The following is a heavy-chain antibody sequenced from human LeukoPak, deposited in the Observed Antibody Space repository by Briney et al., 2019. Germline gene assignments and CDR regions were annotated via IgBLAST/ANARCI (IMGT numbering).Heavy chain of an antibody. CDR1: GFTFSSYA. J-gene: IGHJ4*02. D-gene: IGHD3-22*01. CDR2: ISGSGGST. V-gene: IGHV3-23*01. CDR3: AKSEIAAKHYYDSSGYYSLDY. Sequence: GGSLRLSCAASGFTFSSYAMSWVRQAPGKGLEWVSAISGSGGSTYYADSVKGRFTISRDNSKNTLYLQMNSLRAEDTAVYYCAKSEIAAKHYYDSSGYYSLDYWGQGTLVTVSS.